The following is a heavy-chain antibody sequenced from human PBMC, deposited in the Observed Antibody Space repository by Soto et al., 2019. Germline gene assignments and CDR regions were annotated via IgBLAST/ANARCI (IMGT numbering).Heavy chain of an antibody. D-gene: IGHD2-2*01. CDR1: GGTFSSYA. J-gene: IGHJ6*02. CDR3: ARVFRFCSSTSCYPGMDV. CDR2: IIPIFGTA. Sequence: GASVKVSCKASGGTFSSYAISWVRQAPGQGLEWMGGIIPIFGTANYAQKFQGRVTITADKSTSTAYMELSGLRSEDTAVYYCARVFRFCSSTSCYPGMDVWGQGTTVTVSS. V-gene: IGHV1-69*06.